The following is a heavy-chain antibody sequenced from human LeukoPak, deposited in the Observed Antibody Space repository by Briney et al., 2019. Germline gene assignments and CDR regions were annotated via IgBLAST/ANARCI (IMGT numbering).Heavy chain of an antibody. D-gene: IGHD4-17*01. J-gene: IGHJ5*02. CDR1: GFTFSSYS. Sequence: GGSLRLSCAASGFTFSSYSMNWVRQAPGKGLEWVSSIDFTSRYIYNADSVKGRFTISSDNSKNTLYLQMNSLRAEDTAVYYCAKDQYGRGNWFDPWGQGTLVTVSS. CDR3: AKDQYGRGNWFDP. V-gene: IGHV3-21*01. CDR2: IDFTSRYI.